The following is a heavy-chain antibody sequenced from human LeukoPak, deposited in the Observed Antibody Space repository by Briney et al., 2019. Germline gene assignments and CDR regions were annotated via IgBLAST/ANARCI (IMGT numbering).Heavy chain of an antibody. CDR1: GFTFSSYE. V-gene: IGHV3-48*03. Sequence: GGSLRLSCAASGFTFSSYEMNWVRQAPGKGLEWVSYISSSGSTIYYADSVKGRFTISRDNAKNSLYLQMNSLRAEDTAVYYCARGAHYYDSSGYSYFQHWGQGTLVTVSS. CDR3: ARGAHYYDSSGYSYFQH. J-gene: IGHJ1*01. CDR2: ISSSGSTI. D-gene: IGHD3-22*01.